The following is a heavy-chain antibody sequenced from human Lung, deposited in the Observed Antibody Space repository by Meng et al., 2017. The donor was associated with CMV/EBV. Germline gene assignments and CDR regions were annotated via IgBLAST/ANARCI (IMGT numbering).Heavy chain of an antibody. J-gene: IGHJ2*01. CDR2: IYSGGIT. CDR3: ARDRRGDSSGYVFGTGYFDL. V-gene: IGHV3-53*01. CDR1: GFTVSSNY. Sequence: ESLKISCAASGFTVSSNYMNWVRQAPGKGLEWVSVIYSGGITYYADSVKGRFTISRDNSKNTLYLQMNSLRAEDTAVYYCARDRRGDSSGYVFGTGYFDLWGRGTLVTVSS. D-gene: IGHD3-22*01.